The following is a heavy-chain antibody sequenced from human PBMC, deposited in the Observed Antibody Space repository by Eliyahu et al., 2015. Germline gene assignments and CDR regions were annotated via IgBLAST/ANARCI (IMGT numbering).Heavy chain of an antibody. D-gene: IGHD6-25*01. CDR3: ARPGYSRGYNYFDY. Sequence: EVQLVESGGGLVQPGGSLRLSCAGSGFTFSSYEMNWARQAPGKGPEWVSYISVSGTTIHYADSVKGRFIISRDNAKNSLYLQMNSLRVEDTAVYYCARPGYSRGYNYFDYWGQGTLVTVSS. J-gene: IGHJ4*02. CDR2: ISVSGTTI. CDR1: GFTFSSYE. V-gene: IGHV3-48*03.